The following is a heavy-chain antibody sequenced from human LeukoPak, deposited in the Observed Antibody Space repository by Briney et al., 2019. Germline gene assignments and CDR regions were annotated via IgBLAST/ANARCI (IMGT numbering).Heavy chain of an antibody. CDR2: IYYSGST. D-gene: IGHD5-24*01. CDR3: AREGRYRYGYNEYHSYMDI. Sequence: SETLSLTCTVSGGSISSYYWSWIRQPPGKGLEWIGYIYYSGSTNYNPSLKSRVTIAVDTSKNQFSLKLSSVTAAETAVYYCAREGRYRYGYNEYHSYMDIWGKGTTVTVSS. V-gene: IGHV4-59*01. CDR1: GGSISSYY. J-gene: IGHJ6*03.